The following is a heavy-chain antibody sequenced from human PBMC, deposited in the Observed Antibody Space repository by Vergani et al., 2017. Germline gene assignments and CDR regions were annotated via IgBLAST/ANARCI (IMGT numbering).Heavy chain of an antibody. J-gene: IGHJ5*02. V-gene: IGHV5-51*01. CDR1: GYSFTSYW. Sequence: EVQLVQSGAEVKKPGEFLMISCKGSGYSFTSYWIGWVRQMPGKGLEWMGIIYPGDSDTRYSPSFQGQVTISADKSISTAYLKWSSLKASDTAMYYCARQAGYYDSSGYYYRNWFDPWGQGTLVTVSS. CDR2: IYPGDSDT. D-gene: IGHD3-22*01. CDR3: ARQAGYYDSSGYYYRNWFDP.